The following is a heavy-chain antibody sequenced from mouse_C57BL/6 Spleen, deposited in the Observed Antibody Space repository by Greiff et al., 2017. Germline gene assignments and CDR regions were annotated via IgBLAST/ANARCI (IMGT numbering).Heavy chain of an antibody. D-gene: IGHD1-1*02. CDR3: ARGWGERAFDY. CDR1: GYTFTSYW. CDR2: IYPGSGST. J-gene: IGHJ2*01. V-gene: IGHV1-55*01. Sequence: QVQLKQPGAELVKPGASVKMSCKASGYTFTSYWITWVKQRPGQGLEWIGDIYPGSGSTNYNEKFKSKATLTVDTSSSTAYMQLSSLTSEDAAVYYCARGWGERAFDYWGQGTTLTVSS.